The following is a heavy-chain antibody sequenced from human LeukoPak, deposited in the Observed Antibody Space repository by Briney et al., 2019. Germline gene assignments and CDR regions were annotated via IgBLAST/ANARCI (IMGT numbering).Heavy chain of an antibody. CDR1: GFTFSSYS. CDR3: ARERGYSYGYSDY. V-gene: IGHV3-48*01. Sequence: PGGSLRLSCAASGFTFSSYSMNWVRQAPGKGLEWVSYISGSSSTIYYADSVRGRFTISRDNARNSLYLQMNSLRAEDTAVYYCARERGYSYGYSDYWGQGTLVTASS. D-gene: IGHD5-18*01. J-gene: IGHJ4*02. CDR2: ISGSSSTI.